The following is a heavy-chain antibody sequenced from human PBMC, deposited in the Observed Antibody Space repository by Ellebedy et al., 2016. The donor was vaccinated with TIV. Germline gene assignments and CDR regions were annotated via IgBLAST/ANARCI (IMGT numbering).Heavy chain of an antibody. CDR1: GGSFSGYY. CDR2: INHSGST. Sequence: MPSETLSLTCAVYGGSFSGYYWSWIRQPPGKGLEWIGEINHSGSTNYNPSLKSRVTISVDTSKNQFSLKLSSVTAADTAVYYCARGRSSGPVPGYWGQGTLVTVSS. V-gene: IGHV4-34*01. D-gene: IGHD6-19*01. J-gene: IGHJ4*02. CDR3: ARGRSSGPVPGY.